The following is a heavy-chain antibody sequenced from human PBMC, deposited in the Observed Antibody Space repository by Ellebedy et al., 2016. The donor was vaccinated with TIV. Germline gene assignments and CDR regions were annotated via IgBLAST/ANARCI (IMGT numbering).Heavy chain of an antibody. J-gene: IGHJ4*02. D-gene: IGHD6-19*01. CDR3: ARVEPYSRGRGGFDY. Sequence: MPSETLSLTCTVSRGSMNENYWSWIRQPPGKGLEWIGYIYSSGSSTYNPSLKSRVTISVDTSKNQFSLRLSSVTAADTAVYYCARVEPYSRGRGGFDYWGQGTLVTVSS. V-gene: IGHV4-59*08. CDR2: IYSSGSS. CDR1: RGSMNENY.